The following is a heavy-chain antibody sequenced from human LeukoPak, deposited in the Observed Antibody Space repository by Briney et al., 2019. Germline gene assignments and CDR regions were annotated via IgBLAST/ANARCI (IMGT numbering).Heavy chain of an antibody. CDR3: ARKYLWFGVSP. D-gene: IGHD3-10*01. J-gene: IGHJ5*02. Sequence: PSETLSLTCTVSGGSISSSSYYWGWIRQPPGKGLEWIGSIYYSGSTYYNPSLKSRVTISVDTSKNQFSLKLSSVTAADTAVYYCARKYLWFGVSPWGQGTLVTVSS. CDR1: GGSISSSSYY. V-gene: IGHV4-39*07. CDR2: IYYSGST.